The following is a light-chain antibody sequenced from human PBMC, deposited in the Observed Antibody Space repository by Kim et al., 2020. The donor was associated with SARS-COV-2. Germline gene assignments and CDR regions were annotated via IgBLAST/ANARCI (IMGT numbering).Light chain of an antibody. V-gene: IGLV3-21*04. J-gene: IGLJ1*01. CDR3: QVWDSSSEHYV. Sequence: SYELTQPPSVSVAPGKTSRIAWGRNDIGSKSVHWYQQKPGQAPILVIYYDSDRPSGIPERFSGSNSGNTATLTISRVEAGDEADYYCQVWDSSSEHYVFGTGTKVTVL. CDR2: YDS. CDR1: DIGSKS.